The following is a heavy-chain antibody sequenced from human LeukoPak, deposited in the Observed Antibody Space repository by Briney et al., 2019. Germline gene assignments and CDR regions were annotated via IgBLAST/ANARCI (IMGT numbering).Heavy chain of an antibody. CDR1: GGSISTSNYY. J-gene: IGHJ3*02. Sequence: PSETPSLTCTVSGGSISTSNYYWGWIRQPPGKGLEWIGNIFYSGSTYYSPSLKSRVTISLDTSRNQFSLKLNSVTAADTAVYYCARAFRGIFGVFEAFDIWGQGTMVTVSS. CDR3: ARAFRGIFGVFEAFDI. D-gene: IGHD3-3*01. CDR2: IFYSGST. V-gene: IGHV4-39*07.